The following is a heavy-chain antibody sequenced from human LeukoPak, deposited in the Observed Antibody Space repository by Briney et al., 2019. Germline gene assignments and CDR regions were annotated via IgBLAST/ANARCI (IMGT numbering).Heavy chain of an antibody. CDR1: GYTFTSYD. CDR2: MNPNSGNT. D-gene: IGHD3-3*01. Sequence: GASVKVSCKASGYTFTSYDINWVRQATGQGLEWMGWMNPNSGNTGYAQKFQGRVTMTRNTSISTAYMELSSLRSEDTAVYYCARPNSVLRFLEWPKGGYYYYYMDVWSKGTTVTVSS. V-gene: IGHV1-8*01. CDR3: ARPNSVLRFLEWPKGGYYYYYMDV. J-gene: IGHJ6*03.